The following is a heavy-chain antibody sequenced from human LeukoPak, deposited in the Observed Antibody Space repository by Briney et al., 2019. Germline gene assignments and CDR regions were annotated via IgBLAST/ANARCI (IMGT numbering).Heavy chain of an antibody. CDR1: GFTFSSYG. J-gene: IGHJ6*03. CDR2: IRYDGSNK. CDR3: AKALEQWLVQNYYHYMDV. V-gene: IGHV3-30*02. Sequence: GGSLRLSCAASGFTFSSYGMHWVRQAPGKGLEWVAFIRYDGSNKYYADSVRGRFTISRDNSKNTLYLQMNSLRAEDTAVYYCAKALEQWLVQNYYHYMDVWGKGTTVTVSS. D-gene: IGHD6-19*01.